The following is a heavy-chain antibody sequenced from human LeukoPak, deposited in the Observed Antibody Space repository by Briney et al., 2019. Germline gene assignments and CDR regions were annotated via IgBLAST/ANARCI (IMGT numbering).Heavy chain of an antibody. CDR1: GFTVSSNY. CDR2: IYSGGST. Sequence: GGSLRLSCAASGFTVSSNYMSWVRQAPGKGREWVSVIYSGGSTYYADSVKGRFTISRDNSKNTLYLQMNSLRAEDTAVYYCARDQGDGYNDYWGQGTLVTVSS. D-gene: IGHD5-24*01. CDR3: ARDQGDGYNDY. J-gene: IGHJ4*02. V-gene: IGHV3-53*01.